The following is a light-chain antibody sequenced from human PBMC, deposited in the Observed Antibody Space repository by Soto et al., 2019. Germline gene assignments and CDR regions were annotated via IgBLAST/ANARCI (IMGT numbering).Light chain of an antibody. CDR3: GSWDSILTANV. CDR1: TSNVANNF. Sequence: QSVIRQPPSVSAAPGRKVTISCSGTTSNVANNFVSWYQQFPGKAPKLLIYDDIRRPSGIPDRFSASKSGTSAKLGITGLQTGDEADYYCGSWDSILTANVFGTGNKVTVL. J-gene: IGLJ1*01. V-gene: IGLV1-51*01. CDR2: DDI.